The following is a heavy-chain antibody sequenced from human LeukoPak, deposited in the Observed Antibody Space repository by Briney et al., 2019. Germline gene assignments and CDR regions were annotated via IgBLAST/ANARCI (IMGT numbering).Heavy chain of an antibody. CDR2: INWNGGST. CDR3: AGDRDEYYYNSSGYPIGY. J-gene: IGHJ4*02. CDR1: GFTFDVYG. Sequence: PGGSLRLSCAASGFTFDVYGMSWVRQAPGKGLECVSGINWNGGSTGYADSVKGRFTISRDNAKNSPYLQMNSLRAEDTALYYCAGDRDEYYYNSSGYPIGYWGQGTLVTVSS. V-gene: IGHV3-20*04. D-gene: IGHD3-22*01.